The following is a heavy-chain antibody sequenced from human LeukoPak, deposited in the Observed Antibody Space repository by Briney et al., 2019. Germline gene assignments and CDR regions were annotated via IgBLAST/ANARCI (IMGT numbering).Heavy chain of an antibody. CDR3: VKDRGYSTFDY. Sequence: GGSLRLSCEASGFLFSNSWMSWVRQAPGKGLEWVANMNQDGSERNYVDSVKGRLTISRDNAKGSLYLQMNGLRAEDTAVYFCVKDRGYSTFDYWGQGTLVTVSS. D-gene: IGHD4-23*01. V-gene: IGHV3-7*03. CDR2: MNQDGSER. CDR1: GFLFSNSW. J-gene: IGHJ4*02.